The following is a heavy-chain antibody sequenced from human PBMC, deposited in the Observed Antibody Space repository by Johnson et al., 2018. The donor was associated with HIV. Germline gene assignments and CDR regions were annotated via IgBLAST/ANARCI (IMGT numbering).Heavy chain of an antibody. CDR2: ISWNSGSI. CDR1: GFTFSSYA. Sequence: VQLVESGGGVVQPGRSLRLSCAASGFTFSSYAMHWVRQAPGKGLEWVSGISWNSGSIGYADSVKGRFTISRDNAKNSLYLQMNSLRAEDTALYCCAKGSNWEPRDAFDIWGQGTMVTVSS. J-gene: IGHJ3*02. V-gene: IGHV3-9*01. CDR3: AKGSNWEPRDAFDI. D-gene: IGHD1-26*01.